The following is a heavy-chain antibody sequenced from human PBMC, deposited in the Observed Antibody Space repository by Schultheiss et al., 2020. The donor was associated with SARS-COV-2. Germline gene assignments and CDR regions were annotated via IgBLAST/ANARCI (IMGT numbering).Heavy chain of an antibody. CDR2: IRSKANSYAT. Sequence: GGSLRLSCAASGFTFSGSAMHWVRQASGKGLEWVGRIRSKANSYATAYAASVKGRFTISRDDSKNTAYLQMNSLRAEDTAVYYCARDPSGRGLPDYWGQGTLVTVSS. J-gene: IGHJ4*02. CDR3: ARDPSGRGLPDY. V-gene: IGHV3-73*01. D-gene: IGHD3-10*01. CDR1: GFTFSGSA.